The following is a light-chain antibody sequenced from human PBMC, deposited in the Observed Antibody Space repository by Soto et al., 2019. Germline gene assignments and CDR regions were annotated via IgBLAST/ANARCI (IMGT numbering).Light chain of an antibody. CDR1: SSDIGNYNY. Sequence: QSVLTQPASVSGSPGQSITISCTGTSSDIGNYNYVSWYQQFPGKAPKLMIHDVNKRPSGVSARFSGSKSGNTASLTISGLRTEDEAEYYCSSYSESNTHFVFGTGTKLTVL. CDR3: SSYSESNTHFV. J-gene: IGLJ1*01. CDR2: DVN. V-gene: IGLV2-14*03.